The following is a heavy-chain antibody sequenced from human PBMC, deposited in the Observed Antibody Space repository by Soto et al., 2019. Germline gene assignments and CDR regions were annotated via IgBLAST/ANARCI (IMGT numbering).Heavy chain of an antibody. CDR2: IYYSGST. D-gene: IGHD4-17*01. Sequence: SETLSLTFTVSGGSIASYYWTWIRQPPGEGLEWIGYIYYSGSTYYNPSLKSRVTISVDTAKNQFSLSLNCVTAADTAEYYCARRTVTTIYYHGMDVWGQGTTVTVSS. CDR1: GGSIASYY. CDR3: ARRTVTTIYYHGMDV. V-gene: IGHV4-59*01. J-gene: IGHJ6*02.